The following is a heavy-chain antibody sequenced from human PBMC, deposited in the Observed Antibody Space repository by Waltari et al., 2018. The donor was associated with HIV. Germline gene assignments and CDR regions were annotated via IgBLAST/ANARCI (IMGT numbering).Heavy chain of an antibody. J-gene: IGHJ4*02. V-gene: IGHV1-69*02. Sequence: VKSEQCAAEVRRPGSSVKVPCKSSVGMFLSSGINWVREAPGQGLEWMGMMIPTREKPNYAQKFQGRVTITADKSTSTVYMELNSLRSGDTAVYYCATARETMGVNFDYWGQGTLVTVSA. CDR1: VGMFLSSG. D-gene: IGHD3-10*01. CDR2: MIPTREKP. CDR3: ATARETMGVNFDY.